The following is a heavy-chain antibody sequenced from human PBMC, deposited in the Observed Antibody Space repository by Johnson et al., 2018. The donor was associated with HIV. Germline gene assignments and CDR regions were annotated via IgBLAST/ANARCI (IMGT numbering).Heavy chain of an antibody. D-gene: IGHD3-10*01. V-gene: IGHV3-30*02. CDR3: ARDRPYYYGSGDAFDI. Sequence: QVQLVESGGGVVQPGGSLRLSCAASGFTFSSYGMHWVRQAPGKGLEWVAFIRYDGSNKYYADSVKGRFTLSRDNSKNTLYLQMNSLRAEDTAVYYCARDRPYYYGSGDAFDIWGQGTMVTVSS. J-gene: IGHJ3*02. CDR1: GFTFSSYG. CDR2: IRYDGSNK.